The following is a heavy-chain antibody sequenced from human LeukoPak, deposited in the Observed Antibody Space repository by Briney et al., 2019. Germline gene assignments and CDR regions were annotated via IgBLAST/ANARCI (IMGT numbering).Heavy chain of an antibody. D-gene: IGHD6-13*01. CDR1: GYTFSNYA. Sequence: ASVKVSCKASGYTFSNYAIYWVRQAPGQGLEWMGGIRTHNGNANHAQKFQGRVTMTTDTSTSTAYMELRSLRSDDTAVYYCARVDSSRWNQFYYYMDVWGKGTTVTVSS. CDR3: ARVDSSRWNQFYYYMDV. V-gene: IGHV1-18*01. CDR2: IRTHNGNA. J-gene: IGHJ6*03.